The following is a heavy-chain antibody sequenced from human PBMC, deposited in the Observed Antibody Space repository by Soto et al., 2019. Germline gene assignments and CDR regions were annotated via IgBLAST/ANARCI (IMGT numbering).Heavy chain of an antibody. CDR1: GLTFCSWS. Sequence: PGGSLRLSCAASGLTFCSWSMNWVRQAPGKGLEWVSSISSSSSYIYYADSVKGRFTISRDNAKNSLYLQMNSLRAEDTAVYYCARAMVRGGINWFDPWGQGTLVTVSS. V-gene: IGHV3-21*01. CDR3: ARAMVRGGINWFDP. J-gene: IGHJ5*02. CDR2: ISSSSSYI. D-gene: IGHD3-10*01.